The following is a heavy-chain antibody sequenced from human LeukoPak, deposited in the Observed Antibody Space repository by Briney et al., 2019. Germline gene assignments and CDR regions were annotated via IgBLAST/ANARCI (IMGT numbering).Heavy chain of an antibody. CDR2: IKQDGSEK. J-gene: IGHJ4*02. CDR1: GFTFSSSW. D-gene: IGHD5-18*01. Sequence: GGSLRLSCAASGFTFSSSWMSWVRQAPGKGLEWVANIKQDGSEKYYVGSVKGRFTISRDNAKNSLYLQMDSLRAEDTAVYYCARGRRYSYGYGDYDYWGQGTLVTVSS. CDR3: ARGRRYSYGYGDYDY. V-gene: IGHV3-7*03.